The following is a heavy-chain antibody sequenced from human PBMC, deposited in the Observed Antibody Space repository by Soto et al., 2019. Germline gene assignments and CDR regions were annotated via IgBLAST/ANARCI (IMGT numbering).Heavy chain of an antibody. V-gene: IGHV3-33*01. Sequence: QVQLVESGGGVVQPGRSLRLSCAASGFTFSSYGMHWVRQAPGKGLEWVAVIGCDGSNKYYGDSVKGRFTISRDNSKNTLYLQMNSLRVEDTAVYYCARAPPDYSGSGRYEDLPFYWGQRTLVTVSS. CDR1: GFTFSSYG. J-gene: IGHJ4*02. CDR3: ARAPPDYSGSGRYEDLPFY. CDR2: IGCDGSNK. D-gene: IGHD3-10*01.